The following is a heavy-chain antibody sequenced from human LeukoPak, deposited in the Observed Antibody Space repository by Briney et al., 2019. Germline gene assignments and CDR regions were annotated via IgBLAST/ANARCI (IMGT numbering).Heavy chain of an antibody. D-gene: IGHD3-3*01. Sequence: SVKVSCKASGGTFSSYAISWVRQAPGQGLEWMGRIIPILGIANYAQKFQGRVTITADKSTSTAYMELSSLRSEDTAVYYCARAAPYYADAFDIWGQGTMVTVSS. CDR1: GGTFSSYA. CDR2: IIPILGIA. V-gene: IGHV1-69*04. J-gene: IGHJ3*02. CDR3: ARAAPYYADAFDI.